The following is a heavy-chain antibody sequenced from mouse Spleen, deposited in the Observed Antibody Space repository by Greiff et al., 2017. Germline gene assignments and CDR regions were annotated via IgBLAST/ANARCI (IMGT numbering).Heavy chain of an antibody. CDR2: IDPETGGT. CDR3: ARGSGYVGWFAY. J-gene: IGHJ3*01. CDR1: GYTFTDYE. V-gene: IGHV1-15*01. D-gene: IGHD3-2*02. Sequence: QVQLQQSGAELVRPGASVTLSCKASGYTFTDYEMHWVKQTPVHGLEWIGAIDPETGGTAYNQKFKGKAILTADKSSSTAYMELRSLTSEDSAVYYCARGSGYVGWFAYWGQGTLVTVSA.